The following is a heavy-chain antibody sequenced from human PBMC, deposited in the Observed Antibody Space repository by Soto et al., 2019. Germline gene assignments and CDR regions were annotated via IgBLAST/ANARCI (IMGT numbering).Heavy chain of an antibody. CDR1: GYTFTSYD. CDR3: ASLVENYGSGSYRDYFDY. CDR2: MNPNSGNI. J-gene: IGHJ4*02. D-gene: IGHD3-10*01. Sequence: GASVKVSCKASGYTFTSYDINWVRQATGQGLEWMGWMNPNSGNIGYAQKFQGRVTMTRNTSISTAYMELSSLRSEDTAVYYCASLVENYGSGSYRDYFDYWGQGTLVTVSS. V-gene: IGHV1-8*01.